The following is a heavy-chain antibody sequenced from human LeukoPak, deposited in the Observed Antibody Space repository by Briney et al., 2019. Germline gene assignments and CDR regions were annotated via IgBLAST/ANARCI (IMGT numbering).Heavy chain of an antibody. CDR2: IYPGDSDT. D-gene: IGHD5-18*01. CDR1: GYSFTSYW. CDR3: AKFGLRLWSEVSY. J-gene: IGHJ4*02. V-gene: IGHV5-51*01. Sequence: GESLKISCKCSGYSFTSYWSGWVRQMPGEGLGWMRIIYPGDSDTRYCASFQGQRTISADKSISTAYLQWRSLKHTDTAMYYCAKFGLRLWSEVSYWGQGTMVTVSS.